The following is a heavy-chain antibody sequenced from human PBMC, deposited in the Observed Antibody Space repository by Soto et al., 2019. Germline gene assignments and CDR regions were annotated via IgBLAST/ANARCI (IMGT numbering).Heavy chain of an antibody. V-gene: IGHV1-8*01. CDR1: GYTFTSYD. CDR2: MNPNSGNT. CDR3: ASAIRSSGYYYAFDY. J-gene: IGHJ4*02. D-gene: IGHD3-22*01. Sequence: QVQLVQSGAEVKKPGASVKVSCKASGYTFTSYDINWVRQATGQGLEWMGWMNPNSGNTGYAQQCQGRVTMTRDNSISKAYMELRSLRSEDTAVYYCASAIRSSGYYYAFDYWGQGTLVPVSS.